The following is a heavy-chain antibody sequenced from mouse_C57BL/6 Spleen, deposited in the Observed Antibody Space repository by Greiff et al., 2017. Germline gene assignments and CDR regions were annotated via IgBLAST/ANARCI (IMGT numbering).Heavy chain of an antibody. Sequence: EVQRVESEGGLVQPGSSMKLSCTASGFTFSDYYMAWVRQVPEKGLEWVANINYDGSSTYYLDSLKSRFIISRDNAKNILYLQMSSLKSEDTATYYCARGEGFLYAMDYWGQGTSVTVSS. CDR2: INYDGSST. CDR3: ARGEGFLYAMDY. J-gene: IGHJ4*01. CDR1: GFTFSDYY. V-gene: IGHV5-16*01.